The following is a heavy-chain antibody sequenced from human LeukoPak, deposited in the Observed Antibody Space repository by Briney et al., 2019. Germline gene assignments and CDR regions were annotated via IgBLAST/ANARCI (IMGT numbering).Heavy chain of an antibody. V-gene: IGHV4-59*08. Sequence: SETLSLTCTVSGDSISGYYWSWIRQPPGKGLEWIGYVHYSGSTNYNPSLWSRVTISVDTSKDQVSLKLSSVTAAGTAVYYCARQIQLLSHVDYWGQGTLVTVSS. CDR3: ARQIQLLSHVDY. J-gene: IGHJ4*02. CDR2: VHYSGST. D-gene: IGHD5-18*01. CDR1: GDSISGYY.